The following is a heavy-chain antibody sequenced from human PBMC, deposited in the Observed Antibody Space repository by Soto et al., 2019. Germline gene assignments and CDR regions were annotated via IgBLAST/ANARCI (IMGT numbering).Heavy chain of an antibody. CDR2: IYYSGST. D-gene: IGHD6-19*01. CDR1: GGSISSSSYY. Sequence: QLQLQESGPGLVKPSETLSLTCTVSGGSISSSSYYWGWIRQPPGKGLEWIGSIYYSGSTYYNPSLKSRVTISVDTSKNQFSLKLSSVTAADTAVYYCARPHNGAWEQWLAWTAFDIWGQGTMVTVSS. J-gene: IGHJ3*02. CDR3: ARPHNGAWEQWLAWTAFDI. V-gene: IGHV4-39*01.